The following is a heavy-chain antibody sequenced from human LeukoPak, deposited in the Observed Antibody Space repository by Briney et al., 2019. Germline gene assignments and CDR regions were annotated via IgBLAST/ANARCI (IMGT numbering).Heavy chain of an antibody. CDR1: GYTFTSYC. D-gene: IGHD1-1*01. V-gene: IGHV1-46*01. CDR2: INPSGGST. J-gene: IGHJ4*02. Sequence: GASVKVSCKASGYTFTSYCMHWVRQAPGQGLEWMGIINPSGGSTSYAQKFQGRVTMTRDMSTSTVYMELSSLRSEDTAVYYCARDYRYAGFDYWGQGTLVTVSS. CDR3: ARDYRYAGFDY.